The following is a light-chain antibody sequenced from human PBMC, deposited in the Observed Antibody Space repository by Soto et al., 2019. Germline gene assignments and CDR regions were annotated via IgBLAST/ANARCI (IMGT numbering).Light chain of an antibody. CDR3: MQDIHTRT. CDR1: ESRLHSNGYTS. CDR2: LAS. V-gene: IGKV2-28*01. J-gene: IGKJ1*01. Sequence: DPVMTQSPLSLPVTPGESASISCRSIESRLHSNGYTSLDWYLLKPGQSPQLLIYLASTRASGGPDTFRGSGRVPDFTLKISRVEAEDVGMYYCMQDIHTRTFGQGTKVESK.